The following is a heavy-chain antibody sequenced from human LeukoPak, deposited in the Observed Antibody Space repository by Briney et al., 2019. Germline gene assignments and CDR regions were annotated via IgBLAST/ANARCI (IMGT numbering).Heavy chain of an antibody. CDR1: GGSISSYY. D-gene: IGHD6-13*01. Sequence: PSETLSLTCTVSGGSISSYYWSWIRQPAGKGLEWIGRIYTSGSTNYNPSLKSRVTMSVDTSKNQFSLKLSSVTAADTAVYYCARENPGYSSSWYGYYFDYWGQGTLVTVSS. J-gene: IGHJ4*02. CDR2: IYTSGST. CDR3: ARENPGYSSSWYGYYFDY. V-gene: IGHV4-4*07.